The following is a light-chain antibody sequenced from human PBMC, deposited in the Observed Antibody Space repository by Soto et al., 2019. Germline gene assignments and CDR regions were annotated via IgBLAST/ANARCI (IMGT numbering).Light chain of an antibody. Sequence: SALTQPASVSGSPGQSITLSCTGTTSDIGANNYVSWYQQHPGKAPKLMIYDVSNRPSGVSDRFSGSKSANTASLTISGLQAEDEADYYCSSYTISNIGVFGGGTKVTVL. CDR1: TSDIGANNY. V-gene: IGLV2-14*03. CDR2: DVS. J-gene: IGLJ3*02. CDR3: SSYTISNIGV.